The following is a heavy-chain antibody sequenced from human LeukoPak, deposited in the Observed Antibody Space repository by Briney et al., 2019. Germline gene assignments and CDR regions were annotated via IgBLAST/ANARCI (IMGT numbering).Heavy chain of an antibody. CDR1: GYTFTNYY. Sequence: ASVKVSCKASGYTFTNYYMHWVRQAPGQGLEWMGIINPSGGGTTYAQKFQGRVTMTRDTSTSTVYMELSSLRSEDTAVYYCARGPSDYYYMDVWGKGTTVTISS. CDR2: INPSGGGT. CDR3: ARGPSDYYYMDV. J-gene: IGHJ6*03. V-gene: IGHV1-46*01.